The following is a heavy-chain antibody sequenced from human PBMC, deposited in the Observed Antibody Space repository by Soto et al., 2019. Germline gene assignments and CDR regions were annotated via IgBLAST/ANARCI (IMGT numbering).Heavy chain of an antibody. J-gene: IGHJ3*01. D-gene: IGHD1-26*01. V-gene: IGHV3-30*18. CDR1: RLTVSSYG. CDR2: ISYDGSSK. CDR3: AKDYLGSSNVFAV. Sequence: GSLQVACAACRLTVSSYGMHWVRQVPGKGLQWVAFISYDGSSKNYVESVKGRFFISRDKFKNMVYLHMNSLRAEDTALYYCAKDYLGSSNVFAVWGRGTAVTVSS.